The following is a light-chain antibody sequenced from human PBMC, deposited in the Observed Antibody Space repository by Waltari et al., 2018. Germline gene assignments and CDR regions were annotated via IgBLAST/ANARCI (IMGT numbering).Light chain of an antibody. J-gene: IGKJ4*01. Sequence: DIQLTQSPSFLSASVGDRVTITCRASQGISSYLAWYQQKPGKAPKLLIYAASTLQSGGPSRFSGSGSGTEFTLTISSLQPEDFATYYCQQLNSYPFTFGGGTKVEIK. CDR3: QQLNSYPFT. CDR1: QGISSY. CDR2: AAS. V-gene: IGKV1-9*01.